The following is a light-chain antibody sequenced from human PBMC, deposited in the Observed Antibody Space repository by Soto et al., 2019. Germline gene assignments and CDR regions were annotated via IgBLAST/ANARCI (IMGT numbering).Light chain of an antibody. CDR3: CSYVGATTYV. J-gene: IGLJ1*01. V-gene: IGLV2-23*01. CDR2: EGI. CDR1: SSTVGGFNV. Sequence: QSVLTQPASVSGSAGQSSTISCTGTSSTVGGFNVVSWYQQHPGKAPKVIIYEGIKRPSGISNRFSGSNSGSTASLTISGLQAEDEADYYCCSYVGATTYVFGTGTKSPS.